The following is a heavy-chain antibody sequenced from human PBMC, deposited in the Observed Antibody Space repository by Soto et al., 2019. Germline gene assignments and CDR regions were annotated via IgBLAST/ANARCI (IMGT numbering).Heavy chain of an antibody. V-gene: IGHV4-31*02. CDR2: IYYSGST. CDR3: ARESTYSSSSVDY. CDR1: GGSISSGGYY. J-gene: IGHJ4*02. D-gene: IGHD6-6*01. Sequence: PSETLSLTCTVSGGSISSGGYYWSWIRQHPGKGLEWIGYIYYSGSTYYNPSLKSRVTISVDTSKNQFSLKLSSVTAADTAVYYWARESTYSSSSVDYWGQGTLVTVSS.